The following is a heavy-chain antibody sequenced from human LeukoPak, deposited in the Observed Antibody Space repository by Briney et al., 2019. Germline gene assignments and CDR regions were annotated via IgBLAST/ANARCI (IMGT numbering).Heavy chain of an antibody. CDR3: ARVPGIPEY. Sequence: ASVKVCGRASGYTFTSEGGSWVRQAPGQGREWMGWISAYTGNTNYAQKLQGRVTMTTDTSTSTAYMELRSLRSHDTAVYYCARVPGIPEYWGPGTLVTVSS. J-gene: IGHJ4*02. CDR1: GYTFTSEG. D-gene: IGHD6-13*01. V-gene: IGHV1-18*01. CDR2: ISAYTGNT.